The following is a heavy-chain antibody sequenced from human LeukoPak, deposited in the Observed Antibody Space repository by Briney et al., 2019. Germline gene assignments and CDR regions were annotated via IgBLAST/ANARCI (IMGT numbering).Heavy chain of an antibody. J-gene: IGHJ4*02. CDR2: ITDDSLTM. D-gene: IGHD6-19*01. CDR1: GFTFSSYW. V-gene: IGHV3-48*04. CDR3: VARGGWARFDY. Sequence: PGGSLRLSCAASGFTFSSYWMSWVRQAPGKGLEWVSYITDDSLTMYYTDSVKGRFSISRDNAKNSLYLQMNSLRAEDTAVYYCVARGGWARFDYWGQGTLVTVSS.